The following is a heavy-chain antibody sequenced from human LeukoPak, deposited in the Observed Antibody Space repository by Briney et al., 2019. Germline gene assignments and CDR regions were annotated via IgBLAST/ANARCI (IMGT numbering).Heavy chain of an antibody. CDR3: ASESRPWYFQH. D-gene: IGHD5/OR15-5a*01. J-gene: IGHJ1*01. CDR1: GFTFNSYG. CDR2: VWYDGSNI. V-gene: IGHV3-33*01. Sequence: VQPGRSLRLSCAASGFTFNSYGMHWVRQAPGKGLEWVAVVWYDGSNIYYADSVKGRFTISRDNSKNTLYLQMNSLRAEDTAVYYCASESRPWYFQHWGQGTLVTVSS.